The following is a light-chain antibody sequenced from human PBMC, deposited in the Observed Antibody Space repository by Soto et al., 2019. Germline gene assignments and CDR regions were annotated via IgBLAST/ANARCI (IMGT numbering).Light chain of an antibody. J-gene: IGKJ1*01. CDR3: QQYSSYSWT. V-gene: IGKV1-5*03. CDR2: KAS. CDR1: QTISSW. Sequence: DIQMTQSLSTLSACVGDRVAITFRASQTISSWLAWYQQKPGKAPNLLIYKASSLEGGVPSRFSGSGSGTEFTLTISSLQPDDFATFYCQQYSSYSWTFGQGTKVDI.